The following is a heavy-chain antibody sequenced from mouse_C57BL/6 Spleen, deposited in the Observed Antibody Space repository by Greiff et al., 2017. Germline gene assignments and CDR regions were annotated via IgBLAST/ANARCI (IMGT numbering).Heavy chain of an antibody. D-gene: IGHD2-4*01. J-gene: IGHJ2*01. CDR2: ISGGGGNT. CDR1: GFTFSSYT. Sequence: EVKLVESGGGLVKPGGSLKLSCAASGFTFSSYTMSWVRQTPEKRLEWVATISGGGGNTYYPDSVKGRFTISRDNAKNTLYLQMSSLRSEDTALYYCARHGDYDGNFDYWGQGTTLTVSS. V-gene: IGHV5-9*01. CDR3: ARHGDYDGNFDY.